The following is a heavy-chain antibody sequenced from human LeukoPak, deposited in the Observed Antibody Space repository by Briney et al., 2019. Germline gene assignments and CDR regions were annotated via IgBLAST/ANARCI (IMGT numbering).Heavy chain of an antibody. J-gene: IGHJ4*02. CDR1: GFTFSSYS. CDR2: ISGSGGST. V-gene: IGHV3-23*01. Sequence: GGSLRLSCAASGFTFSSYSMNWVRQAPGKGLEWVSAISGSGGSTYYADSVKGRFTISRDNSKNTLYLQMNSLRAEDTAVYYCAKGTHYYDSSGSSDYWGQGTLVTVSS. CDR3: AKGTHYYDSSGSSDY. D-gene: IGHD3-22*01.